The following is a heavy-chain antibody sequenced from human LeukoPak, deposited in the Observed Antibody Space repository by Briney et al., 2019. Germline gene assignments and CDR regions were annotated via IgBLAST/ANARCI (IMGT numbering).Heavy chain of an antibody. Sequence: GRSLRLSCAASGFTFSSYGMHWVRQAPGKGLGWVAVISYDGSNKYYADSVKGRFTISRDNSKNTLYLQMNSLRAEDTAVYYCAKDSPRASSGWYADAFDIWGQGTMVTVSS. D-gene: IGHD6-19*01. CDR3: AKDSPRASSGWYADAFDI. CDR2: ISYDGSNK. CDR1: GFTFSSYG. J-gene: IGHJ3*02. V-gene: IGHV3-30*18.